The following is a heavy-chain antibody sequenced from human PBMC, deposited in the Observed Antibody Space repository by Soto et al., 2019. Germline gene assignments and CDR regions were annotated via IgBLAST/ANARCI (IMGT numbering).Heavy chain of an antibody. CDR1: GFTFSSYA. V-gene: IGHV3-23*01. CDR3: AKAQIGVITAEHLFDP. J-gene: IGHJ5*02. CDR2: ISGRGGST. Sequence: EVQLLESGGGLVQPGGSLRLSCAASGFTFSSYAMSWVRHAPGKGLEWVSAISGRGGSTYYPDSGKGRFTISRDNSKYTLDLQMNSLRAEDTAVYSCAKAQIGVITAEHLFDPWGQGTQVNVSS. D-gene: IGHD3-3*01.